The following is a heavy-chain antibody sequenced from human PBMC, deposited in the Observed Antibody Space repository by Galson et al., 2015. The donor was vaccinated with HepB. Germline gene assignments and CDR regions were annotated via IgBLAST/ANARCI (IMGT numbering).Heavy chain of an antibody. CDR2: INPNSGGT. Sequence: SVKVSCKASGYTFTGYYMHWVRQAPGQGLEWMGRINPNSGGTNYAQKFQGWVTMTRDTSISTAYMELSRLRSDDTAVYYCARDAGMVRDWVYFDYWGQGTLVTVSS. CDR3: ARDAGMVRDWVYFDY. V-gene: IGHV1-2*04. CDR1: GYTFTGYY. D-gene: IGHD3-10*01. J-gene: IGHJ4*02.